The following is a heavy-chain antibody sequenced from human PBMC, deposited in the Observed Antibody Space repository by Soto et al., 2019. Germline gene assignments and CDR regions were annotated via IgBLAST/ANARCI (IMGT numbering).Heavy chain of an antibody. Sequence: SETPSLTCTFYRCSISGSYWRWIRHSPGRGLEWLSYVYYTWSTDQSPSLSVRVSISVDTSKNGFSLRLTSVTAADTAVYFCARSVAVPGAHIDYWGQGTQVTVS. J-gene: IGHJ4*02. V-gene: IGHV4-59*01. D-gene: IGHD3-3*01. CDR2: VYYTWST. CDR3: ARSVAVPGAHIDY. CDR1: RCSISGSY.